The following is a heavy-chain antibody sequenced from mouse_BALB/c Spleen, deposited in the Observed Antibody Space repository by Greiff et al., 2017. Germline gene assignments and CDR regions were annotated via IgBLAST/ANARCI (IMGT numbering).Heavy chain of an antibody. Sequence: VQLQQSGPSLVKPSQTLSLTCSVTGDSITSGYWNWIRKFPGNKLEYMGYISYSGSTYYNPSLKSRISITRDTSKNQYYLQLNSVTTEDTATYYCARYYGSSQGYAMDYWGQGTSVTVSS. CDR3: ARYYGSSQGYAMDY. J-gene: IGHJ4*01. CDR2: ISYSGST. V-gene: IGHV3-8*02. CDR1: GDSITSGY. D-gene: IGHD1-1*01.